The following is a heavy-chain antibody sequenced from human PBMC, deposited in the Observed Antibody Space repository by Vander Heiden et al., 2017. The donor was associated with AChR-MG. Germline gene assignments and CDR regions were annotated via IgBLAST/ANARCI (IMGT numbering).Heavy chain of an antibody. V-gene: IGHV4-34*01. J-gene: IGHJ6*02. Sequence: QVQLQQWGAGLLKPSETLSLTRAVHGGSFSGYYWSWIRQPPGKGLEWIGEINHSGSTNYNPSLKSRVTISVDTSKNQCSLKLSSVTAADTAVYYCARGGLLWCGDGYYGMDVWCQGTTVTVSS. CDR1: GGSFSGYY. CDR2: INHSGST. D-gene: IGHD3-10*01. CDR3: ARGGLLWCGDGYYGMDV.